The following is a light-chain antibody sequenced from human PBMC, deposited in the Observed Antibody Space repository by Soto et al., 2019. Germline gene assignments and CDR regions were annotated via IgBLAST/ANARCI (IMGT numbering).Light chain of an antibody. Sequence: QSVLTQPASVSGCPGQSITISCTGTSSDIGGYNYVSWYQQHPGKAPKLMISEVSNRPSGVSNRFSGSKSGNTASLTISGLQTEDEADYYCCSYTTTSTPFVFGTGTKVTVL. CDR1: SSDIGGYNY. V-gene: IGLV2-14*01. CDR3: CSYTTTSTPFV. J-gene: IGLJ1*01. CDR2: EVS.